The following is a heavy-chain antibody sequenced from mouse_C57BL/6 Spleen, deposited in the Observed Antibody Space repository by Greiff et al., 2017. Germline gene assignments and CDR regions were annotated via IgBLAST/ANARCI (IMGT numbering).Heavy chain of an antibody. V-gene: IGHV8-12*01. CDR2: IYWDDDK. D-gene: IGHD1-1*01. J-gene: IGHJ1*03. Sequence: QVTLKESGPGILQSSQTLSLTCSFSGFSLSTSGMGVSWIRQPSGKGLEWLAHIYWDDDKRYNPSLKSQLTISKDNSRNQVFLKITSVDTADTATYYCARRESHYYGSSGWYFDVWGTGTTVTVSS. CDR1: GFSLSTSGMG. CDR3: ARRESHYYGSSGWYFDV.